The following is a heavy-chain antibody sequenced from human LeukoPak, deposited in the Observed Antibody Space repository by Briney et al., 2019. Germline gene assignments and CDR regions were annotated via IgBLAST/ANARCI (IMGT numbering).Heavy chain of an antibody. V-gene: IGHV3-23*01. CDR1: GFTFSSYS. CDR2: IGAYAART. D-gene: IGHD1-26*01. J-gene: IGHJ5*01. Sequence: GGPLRLSCAACGFTFSSYSMNWVRQAPGKGLEWVSTIGAYAARTYYADSVKGRFTTSRENSKSTLSLQMNSLRAEDTALYYCAKDPLGGGSSLINWFDSWGQGVWVTVSS. CDR3: AKDPLGGGSSLINWFDS.